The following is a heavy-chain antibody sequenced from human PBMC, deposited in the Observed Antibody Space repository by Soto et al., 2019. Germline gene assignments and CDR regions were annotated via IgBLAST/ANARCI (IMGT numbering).Heavy chain of an antibody. CDR3: YYGLDV. J-gene: IGHJ6*02. V-gene: IGHV1-18*01. CDR2: ISGYNGDA. Sequence: QGQLVQSGAEVKMPGASVKVSCKASGYTFTRYGISWVRQAPGQGLEWMGWISGYNGDANYAQSFQGRVSMTIDTSTTTAYMELRTLTPDDTAVYYYYYGLDVWGQGTTVTVSS. CDR1: GYTFTRYG.